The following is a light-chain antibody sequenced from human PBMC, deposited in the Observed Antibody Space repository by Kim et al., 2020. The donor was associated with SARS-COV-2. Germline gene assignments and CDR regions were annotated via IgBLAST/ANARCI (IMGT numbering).Light chain of an antibody. Sequence: DIVMTQSPDSLAVSLGERATINCKSSQSVLYSSNNKNYLAWYQQKPGQPPKLLIYWASTRESGVPDRFSGSGSGTDFTLTISSLQAEDVAVYYCQQYYSTSLTFGGGTKLEI. CDR1: QSVLYSSNNKNY. CDR3: QQYYSTSLT. J-gene: IGKJ4*01. CDR2: WAS. V-gene: IGKV4-1*01.